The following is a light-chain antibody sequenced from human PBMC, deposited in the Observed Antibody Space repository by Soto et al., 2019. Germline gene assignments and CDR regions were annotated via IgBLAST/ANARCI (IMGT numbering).Light chain of an antibody. J-gene: IGLJ3*02. CDR1: NSDVGNYDF. V-gene: IGLV2-23*02. CDR2: EVS. Sequence: QSALTQPASVSGSLGQSITIYCTGTNSDVGNYDFVSWYQHHPGKAPKLMIYEVSKWPSGVSNLFFGSKSGNTASLTISGLQAEDEADYYCCSYVGGSKWVFGGGTKLTVL. CDR3: CSYVGGSKWV.